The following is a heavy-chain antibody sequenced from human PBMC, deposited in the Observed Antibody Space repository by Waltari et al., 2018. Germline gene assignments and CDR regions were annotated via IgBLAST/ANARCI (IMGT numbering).Heavy chain of an antibody. CDR2: IYHSGST. Sequence: QVQLQESGPGLVKPSETLSLTCTVSGSSISSGYYWGWIRQPPGKGLEWIGSIYHSGSTYYNPSLKSRVTISVDTSKNQFSLKLSSVTAADTAVYYCARKQQLAFDYWGQGTLVTVSS. CDR3: ARKQQLAFDY. V-gene: IGHV4-38-2*02. CDR1: GSSISSGYY. D-gene: IGHD6-13*01. J-gene: IGHJ4*02.